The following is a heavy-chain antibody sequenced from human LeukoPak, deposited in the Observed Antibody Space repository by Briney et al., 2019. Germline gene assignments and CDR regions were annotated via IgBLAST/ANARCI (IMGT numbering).Heavy chain of an antibody. V-gene: IGHV4-34*01. CDR2: INHSGST. CDR3: ARGGGRTRDIVLAPAASNWFDP. J-gene: IGHJ5*02. CDR1: GGSFSGYD. D-gene: IGHD2-2*01. Sequence: SETLSLTCAVYGGSFSGYDWSWIRQPPGKGLEWIGEINHSGSTNYNPSLKSRVTISVDTSKNQFSLKLSSVTAADTAVYYCARGGGRTRDIVLAPAASNWFDPWGQGTLVTVSS.